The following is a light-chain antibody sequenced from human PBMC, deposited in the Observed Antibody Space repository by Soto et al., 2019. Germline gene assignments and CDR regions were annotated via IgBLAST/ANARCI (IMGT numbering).Light chain of an antibody. CDR2: EDI. Sequence: QFALTQPASVSGSLGQSITISCTGSSSDVGRYNLVSWYQQHPGKAPKLLIYEDIERPSGVSNRFSGSKSGNTASLTISGLQTEDEADYYCCSYAGGTSVVFGGGTKLTVL. J-gene: IGLJ2*01. CDR1: SSDVGRYNL. V-gene: IGLV2-23*01. CDR3: CSYAGGTSVV.